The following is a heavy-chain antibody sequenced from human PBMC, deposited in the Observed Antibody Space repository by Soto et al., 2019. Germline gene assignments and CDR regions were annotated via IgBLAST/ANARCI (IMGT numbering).Heavy chain of an antibody. J-gene: IGHJ3*02. V-gene: IGHV3-74*01. D-gene: IGHD2-2*01. CDR1: GFTFTGYW. CDR3: KWYQLLNSDVFDI. Sequence: EVQLVESGGGLVQPGGSLRLSCVASGFTFTGYWMHWVRQAPGKGLVWVSRINSDGSSTSYADSVKGRFTISRDNAKNTLYLQMNSLRAEDTAVYYCKWYQLLNSDVFDIWGQGTMVTVSS. CDR2: INSDGSST.